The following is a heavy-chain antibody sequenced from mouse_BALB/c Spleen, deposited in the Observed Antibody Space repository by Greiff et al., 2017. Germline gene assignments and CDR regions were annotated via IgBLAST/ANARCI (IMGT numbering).Heavy chain of an antibody. J-gene: IGHJ4*01. CDR3: ARAPITTVENYYAMDY. V-gene: IGHV2-6-4*01. CDR1: GFSLSRYS. D-gene: IGHD1-1*01. Sequence: VKLQESGPGLVAPSQSLSITCTVSGFSLSRYSVHWVRQPPGKGLEWLGMIWGGGSTDYNSALKSRLSISKDNSKSQVFLKRNSLQTDDTAMYYCARAPITTVENYYAMDYWGQGTSVTVSS. CDR2: IWGGGST.